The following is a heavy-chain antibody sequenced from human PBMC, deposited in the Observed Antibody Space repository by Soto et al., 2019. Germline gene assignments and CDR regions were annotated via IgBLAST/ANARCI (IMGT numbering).Heavy chain of an antibody. J-gene: IGHJ5*02. V-gene: IGHV4-39*01. D-gene: IGHD3-10*01. CDR1: GDSISSRSYY. CDR2: INYSGTT. Sequence: QLQLQESGPGLVKPSETLSLTCTVSGDSISSRSYYWGWIRQPPGKGLEWIGNINYSGTTYYNPSLKSRVTLSVETSKNQSSRKLSSVTAADTAVYSCARPLGQYDSFDPSGQGTQVTVSS. CDR3: ARPLGQYDSFDP.